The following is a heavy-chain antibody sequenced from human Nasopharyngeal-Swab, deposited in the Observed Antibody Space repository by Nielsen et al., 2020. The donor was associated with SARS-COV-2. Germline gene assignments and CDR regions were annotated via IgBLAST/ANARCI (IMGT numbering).Heavy chain of an antibody. CDR1: GGSISSSNW. Sequence: SETLSLTCAVSGGSISSSNWWTCVRKHPGKGLEWIGEIYHSGSTNYNPSLKSRVTISVDKSKNQLSLKLNSVTAADTAVYYCAREEGGPTSYYYYGLDVWGQGTTVTVSS. CDR3: AREEGGPTSYYYYGLDV. V-gene: IGHV4-4*02. J-gene: IGHJ6*02. D-gene: IGHD3-16*01. CDR2: IYHSGST.